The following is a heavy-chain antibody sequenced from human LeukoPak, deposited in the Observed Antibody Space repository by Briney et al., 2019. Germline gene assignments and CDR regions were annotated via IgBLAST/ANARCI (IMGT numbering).Heavy chain of an antibody. CDR1: GFTFSSYA. Sequence: GGSLRLSCAASGFTFSSYAMTWVRQAPGKGLEWVSAISGSGGHTYYADSVKGRFTISRDNSKSTLYLQMDTLRGEDTAIYYCAKDGALYPFFFDSWGQGTLVTVSS. CDR3: AKDGALYPFFFDS. CDR2: ISGSGGHT. J-gene: IGHJ4*02. V-gene: IGHV3-23*01. D-gene: IGHD3-16*01.